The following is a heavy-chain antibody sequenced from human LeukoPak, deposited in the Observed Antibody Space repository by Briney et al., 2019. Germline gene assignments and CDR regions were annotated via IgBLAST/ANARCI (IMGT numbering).Heavy chain of an antibody. J-gene: IGHJ5*02. CDR1: GFTFSTYL. CDR2: INTDGSIT. V-gene: IGHV3-74*01. CDR3: ASLGTLVP. D-gene: IGHD3-9*01. Sequence: GGSLRLSCAASGFTFSTYLMHWVRQAPGKGLVWVSRINTDGSITTYADSVKGRFTISRDNAKNTLYLHMNSLRDEDTAVYYCASLGTLVPWGQGTLVTVSS.